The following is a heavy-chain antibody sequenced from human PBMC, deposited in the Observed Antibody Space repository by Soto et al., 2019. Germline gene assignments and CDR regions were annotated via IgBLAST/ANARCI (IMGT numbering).Heavy chain of an antibody. CDR3: AKAISGYNAPLDH. CDR2: IYSGGST. CDR1: GFTVSSSN. D-gene: IGHD3-22*01. Sequence: PGGSLRLSCAASGFTVSSSNMRWVRQAPGKGLEWVSLIYSGGSTYYADSVKGRFTISRDNSKNTLFLQMNSVRAEDTAIYYCAKAISGYNAPLDHWGQGTRVTVSS. J-gene: IGHJ4*02. V-gene: IGHV3-66*01.